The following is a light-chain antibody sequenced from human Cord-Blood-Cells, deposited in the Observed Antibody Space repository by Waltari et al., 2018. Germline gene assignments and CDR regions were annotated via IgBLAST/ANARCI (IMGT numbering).Light chain of an antibody. CDR3: CSYAGSYTFV. CDR2: DVS. CDR1: TSDVGGYNI. J-gene: IGLJ1*01. V-gene: IGLV2-11*01. Sequence: QSALPQPRSVSGSPGQPVTIPCTGTTSDVGGYNIVSWYQHHPGKAPKLMIYDVSKRPSGVPDRFSGSKSGNTASLTISGLQAEDKADYYCCSYAGSYTFVFGTGTKVTVL.